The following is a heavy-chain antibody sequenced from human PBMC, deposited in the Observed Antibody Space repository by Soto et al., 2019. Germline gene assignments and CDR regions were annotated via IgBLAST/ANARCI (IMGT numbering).Heavy chain of an antibody. J-gene: IGHJ5*02. D-gene: IGHD6-6*01. Sequence: SETLSLTCTVSGGSISSYYWSWIRQPPGKGLEWIGYIYYSGSTNYNPSLKSRVTISVDTSKNQFSLKLSSVTAADTAVYYCARGGGQLVRMFWFDPWGQGTLVTSPQ. CDR3: ARGGGQLVRMFWFDP. CDR2: IYYSGST. V-gene: IGHV4-59*01. CDR1: GGSISSYY.